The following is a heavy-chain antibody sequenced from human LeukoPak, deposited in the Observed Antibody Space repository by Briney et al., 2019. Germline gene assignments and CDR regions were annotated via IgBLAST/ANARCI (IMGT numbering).Heavy chain of an antibody. CDR3: AKDSPLSYYDSSGYYTDYFDY. V-gene: IGHV3-30*18. J-gene: IGHJ4*02. CDR2: ISYDGSNK. CDR1: GFTFSSYG. Sequence: PGGSLRLSCAASGFTFSSYGMHWVRQAPGKGLEWVAVISYDGSNKYYADSVKGRFTISRDNSKNTLYLQMNSLRAEDTAVYYCAKDSPLSYYDSSGYYTDYFDYWAREPWSPSPQ. D-gene: IGHD3-22*01.